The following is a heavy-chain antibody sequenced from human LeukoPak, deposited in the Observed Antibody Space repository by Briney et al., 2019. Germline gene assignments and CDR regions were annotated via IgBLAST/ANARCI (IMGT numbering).Heavy chain of an antibody. Sequence: THSETLSLTCTVSGGSISSSSYYWGWIRQPPGKGLEWIGSIYYSGSTYYNSSLKSRVTISVDTSKNQFSLKLSSVTAADTAVYYCARDSYVPPYYYDSSGPFDYWGQGTLVTVSS. CDR2: IYYSGST. D-gene: IGHD3-22*01. CDR3: ARDSYVPPYYYDSSGPFDY. CDR1: GGSISSSSYY. V-gene: IGHV4-39*07. J-gene: IGHJ4*02.